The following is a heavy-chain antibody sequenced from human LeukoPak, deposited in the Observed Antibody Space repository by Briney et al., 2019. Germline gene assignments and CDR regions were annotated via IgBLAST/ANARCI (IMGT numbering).Heavy chain of an antibody. V-gene: IGHV4-59*01. D-gene: IGHD1-14*01. J-gene: IGHJ4*02. CDR1: GGSISSYY. CDR3: ARGVPSGGLGY. CDR2: IYYSGST. Sequence: PSETLSLTCTVSGGSISSYYWSWIRQPPGKGLEWIGYIYYSGSTNYNPSLKSRVTISVDTSKNQFSLKLSSVTAADTAVYYCARGVPSGGLGYWGQGTLVTVSS.